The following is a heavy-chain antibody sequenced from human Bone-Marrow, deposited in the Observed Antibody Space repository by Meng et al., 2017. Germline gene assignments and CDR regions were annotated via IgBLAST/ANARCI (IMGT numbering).Heavy chain of an antibody. V-gene: IGHV3-23*01. Sequence: GESLKISCAASGFTVSSNYMSWVRQAPGKGLEWVSTVSGSGAKTYYADSVKGRFTISRDKSKNTVYLQMTSLRVEDTAVYYCARTRGYGSSWYRYFDSWGQGTMVTVSS. CDR1: GFTVSSNY. J-gene: IGHJ4*02. D-gene: IGHD6-19*01. CDR3: ARTRGYGSSWYRYFDS. CDR2: VSGSGAKT.